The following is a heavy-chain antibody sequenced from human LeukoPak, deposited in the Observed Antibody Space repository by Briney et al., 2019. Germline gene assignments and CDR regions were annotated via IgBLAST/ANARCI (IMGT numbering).Heavy chain of an antibody. CDR2: IAPSVDTT. Sequence: AASVKVSCKSFGFTFTNYLLHWVRQAPGQGLEWVGRIAPSVDTTNYAQKFGGRVTMTRDTSTSTVYMELSSLRSDDTAIYYCVREESGGYFDYWGQGTLVTVSS. J-gene: IGHJ4*02. CDR1: GFTFTNYL. D-gene: IGHD2-8*02. CDR3: VREESGGYFDY. V-gene: IGHV1-46*01.